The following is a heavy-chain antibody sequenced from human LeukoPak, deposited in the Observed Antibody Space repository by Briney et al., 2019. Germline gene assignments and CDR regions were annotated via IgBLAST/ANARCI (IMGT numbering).Heavy chain of an antibody. CDR3: ATQYDYVWGSYRYRGRYYFDY. D-gene: IGHD3-16*02. CDR2: FDPEDGET. V-gene: IGHV1-24*01. J-gene: IGHJ4*02. Sequence: ASVQVSCQVSGYTLTELSMHWVRPAPGKGLEWMGGFDPEDGETIYAQKFQGRVTMTEDTSTDTAYMELSSLRSEDTAAYYCATQYDYVWGSYRYRGRYYFDYWGQGTLVTVSS. CDR1: GYTLTELS.